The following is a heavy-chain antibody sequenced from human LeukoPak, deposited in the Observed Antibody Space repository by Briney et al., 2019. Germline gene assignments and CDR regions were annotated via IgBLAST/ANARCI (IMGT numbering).Heavy chain of an antibody. CDR1: GGSISSSSYY. CDR3: ARGSMGIAANFDY. J-gene: IGHJ4*02. Sequence: PSETLSLTCTVSGGSISSSSYYWGWIRQPPGKGLEWIGSIYYSGSTYYNPSLKSRVTISVDTSKNQFSLKLSSVTAADTAVYYCARGSMGIAANFDYWGQGTLVTVSS. D-gene: IGHD6-25*01. CDR2: IYYSGST. V-gene: IGHV4-39*07.